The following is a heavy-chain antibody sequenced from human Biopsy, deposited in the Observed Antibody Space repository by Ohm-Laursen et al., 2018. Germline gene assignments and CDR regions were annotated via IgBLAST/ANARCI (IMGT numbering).Heavy chain of an antibody. CDR2: ISYTGYT. Sequence: SDTLSLTCPVSGGSFTGHYWSWIRQPPGKGLEWIGHISYTGYTSYNASLKSRVTISVDTSRNHFSLRLSSLTAADPAVYYCARGSNDFGGLYFPRWGQGTLLTVSS. V-gene: IGHV4-59*11. CDR1: GGSFTGHY. D-gene: IGHD4-23*01. J-gene: IGHJ4*02. CDR3: ARGSNDFGGLYFPR.